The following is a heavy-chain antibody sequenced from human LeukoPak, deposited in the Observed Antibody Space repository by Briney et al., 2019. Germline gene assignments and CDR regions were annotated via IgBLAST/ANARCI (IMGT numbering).Heavy chain of an antibody. Sequence: SETLSLTCAVYGGSFSGYYWSWIRQPPGKGLEWIGEINHSGSTNYNPSLKSRVTISVDTSKNQFSLKLSSVTAADTAVYYCASSSSWYYFDYWGQGTLVTVSS. J-gene: IGHJ4*02. D-gene: IGHD6-13*01. CDR1: GGSFSGYY. V-gene: IGHV4-34*01. CDR3: ASSSSWYYFDY. CDR2: INHSGST.